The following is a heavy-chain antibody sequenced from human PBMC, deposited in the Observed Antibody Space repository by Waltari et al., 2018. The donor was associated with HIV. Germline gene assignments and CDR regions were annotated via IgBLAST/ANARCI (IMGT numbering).Heavy chain of an antibody. V-gene: IGHV3-21*01. CDR2: ISKSSRYI. J-gene: IGHJ3*02. D-gene: IGHD3-3*01. CDR3: ARDTSFWSSPDLDAFDI. Sequence: EVQLVESGGGMVKPGGSLRLSCAASGFTFSRFSMHWVRQAPGKGLGGGPSISKSSRYIYHANSVKGRFTITRDNAKNSLYLQMNSLRAEDTAVYYCARDTSFWSSPDLDAFDIWGQGTMVTVSS. CDR1: GFTFSRFS.